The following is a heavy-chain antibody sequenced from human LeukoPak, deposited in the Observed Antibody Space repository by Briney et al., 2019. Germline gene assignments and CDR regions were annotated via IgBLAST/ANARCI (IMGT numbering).Heavy chain of an antibody. CDR1: GFTFSDYC. V-gene: IGHV3-11*04. CDR3: AREVVGSTLDY. Sequence: PGGSLRLSCAASGFTFSDYCMSWIRQAPGKGLEWVSYISSSGSTIYYTDSVKGRFTISRDNAKNSLYLQMNSLRVDDTAVYYCAREVVGSTLDYWGQGTLVTVSS. D-gene: IGHD2-15*01. CDR2: ISSSGSTI. J-gene: IGHJ4*02.